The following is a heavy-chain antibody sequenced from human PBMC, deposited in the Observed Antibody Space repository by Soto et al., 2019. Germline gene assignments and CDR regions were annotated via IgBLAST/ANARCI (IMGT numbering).Heavy chain of an antibody. J-gene: IGHJ6*02. D-gene: IGHD1-7*01. V-gene: IGHV1-8*01. CDR1: GYTFTSYD. CDR3: ARGRKSDSNWHYYYYYYGMDV. CDR2: MNPNSGNT. Sequence: QVQLVQSGAEVKKPGASVKVSCKASGYTFTSYDINWVRQATGQGLEWMGWMNPNSGNTGYAQKFQGRVTMTRNTSISTGYMEVSSVRSEDTAVYYCARGRKSDSNWHYYYYYYGMDVWGQGTTVTVSS.